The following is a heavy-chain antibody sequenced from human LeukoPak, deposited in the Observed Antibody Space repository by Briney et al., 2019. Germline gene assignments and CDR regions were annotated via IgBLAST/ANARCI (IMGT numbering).Heavy chain of an antibody. CDR1: GFTFGSYA. J-gene: IGHJ4*02. Sequence: GGSLRLSCAASGFTFGSYAMGWVRQAPGKGLEWVSAVSASGPNTYFADSVKGRFTVSRDNSKNTLYLQMSSLRADDTAVYYCARGRGSSRYYFDYWGRGTLVTVSS. V-gene: IGHV3-23*01. CDR3: ARGRGSSRYYFDY. CDR2: VSASGPNT. D-gene: IGHD1-26*01.